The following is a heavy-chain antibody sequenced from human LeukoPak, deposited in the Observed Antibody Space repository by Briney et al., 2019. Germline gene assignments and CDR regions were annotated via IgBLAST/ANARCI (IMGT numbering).Heavy chain of an antibody. D-gene: IGHD3-22*01. CDR1: GFTFSSYA. J-gene: IGHJ4*02. CDR3: AKYYYDSSGYPYFDY. Sequence: PGGSLRLSCAASGFTFSSYAMSWVRQAPGEGLEWVSAISGSGGSTYYADSVKGRFTISRDNSKNTLYLQMNSLRAEDTAVYYCAKYYYDSSGYPYFDYWGQGTLVTVSS. CDR2: ISGSGGST. V-gene: IGHV3-23*01.